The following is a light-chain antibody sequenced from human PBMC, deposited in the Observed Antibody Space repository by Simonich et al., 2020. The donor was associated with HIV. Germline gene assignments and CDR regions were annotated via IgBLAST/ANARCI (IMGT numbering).Light chain of an antibody. V-gene: IGLV4-69*01. CDR3: QTWGTGIHV. Sequence: QLVLPQSPSASASLGASVKLTCTLRSGHTGYAIAWHQQQPAKGPRYLMKLNSYGSHRTGDGIPDRFSGSSSGAERYLTISSLQSEDEADYYCQTWGTGIHVFGGGTKLTVL. J-gene: IGLJ3*02. CDR1: SGHTGYA. CDR2: LNSYGSH.